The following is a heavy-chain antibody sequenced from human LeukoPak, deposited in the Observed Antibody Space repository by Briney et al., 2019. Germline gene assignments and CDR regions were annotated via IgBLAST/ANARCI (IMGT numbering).Heavy chain of an antibody. Sequence: SETLSLTCTVSGGSISNSSYYWGSIRQPPGKGLEWIGSIFYSGSTYYNPSLKSRVTISVDTSKNQFSLKLSSVTAADTAVYYCARRSGSYHDYWGQGTLVTVSS. J-gene: IGHJ4*02. CDR1: GGSISNSSYY. CDR3: ARRSGSYHDY. V-gene: IGHV4-39*07. D-gene: IGHD1-26*01. CDR2: IFYSGST.